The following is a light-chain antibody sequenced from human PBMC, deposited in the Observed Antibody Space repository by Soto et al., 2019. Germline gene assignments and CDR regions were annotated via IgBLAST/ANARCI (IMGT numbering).Light chain of an antibody. Sequence: EIVLTQSPGTLSVSPGERATLSCRASQFVSSRLAWYQRRPCQVPRLLIYDTSTRAPGISARFSGSGSGAEFTLTISSLQSEDFAVYYCQEYIQWPPGMFGPGTKVDIK. CDR2: DTS. V-gene: IGKV3-15*01. CDR1: QFVSSR. J-gene: IGKJ1*01. CDR3: QEYIQWPPGM.